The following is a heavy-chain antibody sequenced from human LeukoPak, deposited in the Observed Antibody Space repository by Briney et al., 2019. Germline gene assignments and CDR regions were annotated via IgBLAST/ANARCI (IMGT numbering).Heavy chain of an antibody. CDR3: ARKAADFDY. D-gene: IGHD6-25*01. J-gene: IGHJ4*02. Sequence: GGSLRLSCAASGFTFSSYSMNWVRQAPGKGLEWVAVIWYDGSNKYYADSVKGRFTISRDNSKNTLYLQMNSLRAEDTAVYYCARKAADFDYWGQGTLVTVSS. V-gene: IGHV3-33*08. CDR2: IWYDGSNK. CDR1: GFTFSSYS.